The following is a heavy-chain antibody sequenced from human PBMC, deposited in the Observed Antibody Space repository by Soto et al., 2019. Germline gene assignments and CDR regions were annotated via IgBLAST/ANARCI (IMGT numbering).Heavy chain of an antibody. Sequence: ASVKVSCKASGYTFTGYYMHWVRQAPGQGLEWMGWINPNSGGTNYAQKFQGWVTMTRDTSISTAYMELSRLRSDYTAVSYCAGDNPYYDTVDVWGQGTTVTVSS. CDR2: INPNSGGT. D-gene: IGHD3-9*01. V-gene: IGHV1-2*04. J-gene: IGHJ6*02. CDR3: AGDNPYYDTVDV. CDR1: GYTFTGYY.